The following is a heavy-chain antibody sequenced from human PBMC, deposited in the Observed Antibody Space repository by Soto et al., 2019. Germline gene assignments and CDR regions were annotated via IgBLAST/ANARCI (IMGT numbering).Heavy chain of an antibody. J-gene: IGHJ4*02. D-gene: IGHD6-19*01. CDR1: GYSFTSHW. Sequence: PGESLKISCKGSGYSFTSHWIGWVRQMPGKGLEWMGIIYPGDSDTRYSLSFQGQVTISADKSISTAYVQWSSLKASDTAMYYCARHAEGGYSSGWHPFIDYWGQGTLVTVSS. V-gene: IGHV5-51*01. CDR3: ARHAEGGYSSGWHPFIDY. CDR2: IYPGDSDT.